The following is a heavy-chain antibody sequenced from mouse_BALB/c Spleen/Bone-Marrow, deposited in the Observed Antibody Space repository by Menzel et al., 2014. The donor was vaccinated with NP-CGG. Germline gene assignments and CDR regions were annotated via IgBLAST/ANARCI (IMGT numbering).Heavy chain of an antibody. CDR3: ARAKYGNPWFAY. V-gene: IGHV4-1*02. CDR1: GFDFSRYW. CDR2: INPDSDTI. J-gene: IGHJ3*01. Sequence: EVQRVESGGGLVQPGGSLKLSCAASGFDFSRYWMNWVRRAPGNGLEWIGQINPDSDTINYTPSLKDKFIISRDNAKNTLYLQMSKVRSEDTALYYCARAKYGNPWFAYWGQGTLVTVSA. D-gene: IGHD2-10*02.